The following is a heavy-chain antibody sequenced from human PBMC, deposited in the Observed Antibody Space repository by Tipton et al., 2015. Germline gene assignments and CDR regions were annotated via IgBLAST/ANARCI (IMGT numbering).Heavy chain of an antibody. V-gene: IGHV3-11*01. CDR2: ISVTGRAL. J-gene: IGHJ6*02. CDR1: GFNVSNNY. CDR3: AKDIKEQWGRGYYYFGMDV. D-gene: IGHD6-19*01. Sequence: GSLRLSCAASGFNVSNNYMSWIRQAPGKGLHWVSYISVTGRALYYADSVKGRFTISRDNAKKSLYLQMNSLRAEDTALYYCAKDIKEQWGRGYYYFGMDVWGQGTTVTVSS.